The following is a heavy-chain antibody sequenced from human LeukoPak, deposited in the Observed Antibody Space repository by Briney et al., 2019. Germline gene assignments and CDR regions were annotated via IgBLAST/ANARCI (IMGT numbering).Heavy chain of an antibody. D-gene: IGHD6-6*01. Sequence: ASVKVSCKASGYTFTDYYMHWVQQAPGKGLEWMGLVDPEDGETIYAEKFQGRVTITADTSTDTAYMELSSLRSEDTAVYYCATNGYCSSSGTLFDYWGQGTLVTVSS. V-gene: IGHV1-69-2*01. CDR1: GYTFTDYY. CDR2: VDPEDGET. J-gene: IGHJ4*02. CDR3: ATNGYCSSSGTLFDY.